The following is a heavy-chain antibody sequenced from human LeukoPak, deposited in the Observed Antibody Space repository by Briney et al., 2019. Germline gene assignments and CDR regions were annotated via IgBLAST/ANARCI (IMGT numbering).Heavy chain of an antibody. V-gene: IGHV1-18*01. CDR2: ISAYNGNT. CDR3: ARVRDIVVVPAALWFDP. CDR1: GYTFTSYG. Sequence: ASVKFSCKATGYTFTSYGISWVRQAPGQGLEWMGWISAYNGNTNYAQKLQGRVTMTTDTSTSTAYMELRSLRSDDTAVYYCARVRDIVVVPAALWFDPWGQGTLVTVSS. D-gene: IGHD2-2*01. J-gene: IGHJ5*02.